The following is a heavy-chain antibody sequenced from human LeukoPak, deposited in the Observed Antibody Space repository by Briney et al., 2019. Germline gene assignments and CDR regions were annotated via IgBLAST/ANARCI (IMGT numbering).Heavy chain of an antibody. CDR2: INHSGST. CDR3: ARGWELNPIDY. J-gene: IGHJ4*02. CDR1: GGSFSGYY. Sequence: SETLSLTCAVYGGSFSGYYWSWIRQPPGKGLEWIGEINHSGSTNYNPSLKSRVTISVDTSKNQFSLKLSSVTAADTAVYYCARGWELNPIDYWGQGTLVTVSS. D-gene: IGHD1-26*01. V-gene: IGHV4-34*01.